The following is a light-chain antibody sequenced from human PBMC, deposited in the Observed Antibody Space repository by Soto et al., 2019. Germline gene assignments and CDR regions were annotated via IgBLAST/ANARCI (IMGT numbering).Light chain of an antibody. CDR2: DAS. V-gene: IGKV3-11*01. CDR3: QQRSNWPA. Sequence: EVVLTQSPATLSLSPGERATLSCRASQGIRNYLAWYQQKPGQAPRLLIYDASNRATGIPVRFSGSGSGTDFTLTISSLEPEDFAVYYCQQRSNWPAFGQGTKVEIK. J-gene: IGKJ1*01. CDR1: QGIRNY.